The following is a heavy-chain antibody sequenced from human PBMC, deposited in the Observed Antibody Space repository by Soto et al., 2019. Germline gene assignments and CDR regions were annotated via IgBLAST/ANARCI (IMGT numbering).Heavy chain of an antibody. CDR2: INHSGST. CDR3: ARSLRYFDWLKINWFDP. CDR1: SGSISSAHW. Sequence: SETLSLTRAVSSGSISSAHWWNWVRQPPGKGLEWIGEINHSGSTNYNPSLKSRVTISVDTSKNQFSLKLSSVTAADTAVYYCARSLRYFDWLKINWFDPWGQGTLVTVSS. V-gene: IGHV4-4*02. J-gene: IGHJ5*02. D-gene: IGHD3-9*01.